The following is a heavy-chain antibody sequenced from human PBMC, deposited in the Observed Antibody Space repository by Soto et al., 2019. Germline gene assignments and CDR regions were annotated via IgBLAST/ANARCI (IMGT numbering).Heavy chain of an antibody. CDR2: ISGSGGST. D-gene: IGHD2-15*01. V-gene: IGHV3-23*01. CDR1: GFTFSRYA. CDR3: AKDQNSGVSYRPVWVVP. J-gene: IGHJ5*02. Sequence: RGGYLRLFCADSGFTFSRYAMSWGRQAPGKGLEWVSAISGSGGSTYYADSVKGRVTISSDNSKNTLYLQMNILRAEDTVVYYCAKDQNSGVSYRPVWVVPWGQRNLVTVSS.